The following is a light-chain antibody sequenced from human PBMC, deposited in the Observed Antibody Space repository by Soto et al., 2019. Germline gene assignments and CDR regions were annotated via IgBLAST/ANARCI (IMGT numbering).Light chain of an antibody. CDR3: QQYDNLPRCT. J-gene: IGKJ2*02. Sequence: DTRITQSPSSLSPSEGEGFTITCQPSKAISNYLNWYQKKPGKAPKLLIYDASNLETGVPSRFSGSGSGTDFTFTISSLQPEDIATYYCQQYDNLPRCTFGQGTKLEIK. CDR1: KAISNY. CDR2: DAS. V-gene: IGKV1-33*01.